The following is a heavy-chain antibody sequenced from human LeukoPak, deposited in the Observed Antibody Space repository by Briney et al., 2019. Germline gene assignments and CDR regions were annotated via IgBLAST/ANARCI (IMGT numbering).Heavy chain of an antibody. CDR1: AVSISSSSYY. Sequence: PSETLSLTCTVSAVSISSSSYYWGWLRQPPGKGLEWIGSIYYSGSTYYNPSLKSRVTISVDTSKNQFSLKLSSVTAADTAVYYCARRAAAALNWFDPWGQGTLVTVSS. V-gene: IGHV4-39*01. D-gene: IGHD6-13*01. CDR2: IYYSGST. J-gene: IGHJ5*02. CDR3: ARRAAAALNWFDP.